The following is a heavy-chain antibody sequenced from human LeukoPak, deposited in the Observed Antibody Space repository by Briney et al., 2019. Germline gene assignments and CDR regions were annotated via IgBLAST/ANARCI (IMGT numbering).Heavy chain of an antibody. J-gene: IGHJ4*02. Sequence: GGSLRLSCAASGFTFSSYEMNWVRKAPGKGLEWASYISSSGSTIYYADSVKGRFTISRDNAKNSLYLQMNSLRAEDTAVYYCARDAGWGKGGAAYWGQGTLVTVSS. D-gene: IGHD3-16*01. V-gene: IGHV3-48*03. CDR1: GFTFSSYE. CDR2: ISSSGSTI. CDR3: ARDAGWGKGGAAY.